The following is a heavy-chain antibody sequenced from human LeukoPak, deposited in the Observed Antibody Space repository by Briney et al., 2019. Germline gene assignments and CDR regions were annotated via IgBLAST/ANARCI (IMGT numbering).Heavy chain of an antibody. V-gene: IGHV3-23*01. CDR1: GFTFSSSV. D-gene: IGHD2-21*01. CDR2: ISGSGGTT. CDR3: AKDPXSVVAXAFHI. J-gene: IGHJ3*02. Sequence: GGSLRLSCAASGFTFSSSVMTWVRQAPGKGLEWVSTISGSGGTTYYADSVKGRFTISRDNSKNTLYLEMDSLRADHKAVYSFAKDPXSVVAXAFHIWXQGTMVTVSS.